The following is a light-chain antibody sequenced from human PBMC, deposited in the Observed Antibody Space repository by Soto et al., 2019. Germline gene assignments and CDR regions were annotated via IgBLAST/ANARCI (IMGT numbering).Light chain of an antibody. V-gene: IGKV1-9*01. J-gene: IGKJ4*01. CDR3: QHLKSFPLS. CDR1: QGISSS. CDR2: AES. Sequence: IQLTQSPSSLSASVGDRVTITCRASQGISSSLAWYQQQPGKAPKLLNYAESTLQSGVPSRFSGSGSEPDFTLTIGSLPPEDFAAYYCQHLKSFPLSFGGGTTVEIK.